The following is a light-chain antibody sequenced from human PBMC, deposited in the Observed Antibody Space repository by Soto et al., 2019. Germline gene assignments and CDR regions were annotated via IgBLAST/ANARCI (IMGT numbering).Light chain of an antibody. CDR2: DVS. CDR3: SSYTSSSTLYYV. CDR1: SSDVGGYNY. Sequence: QSVLTQPASVSGSPGQSITISCTGTSSDVGGYNYVSWYQQHPGKAPKLMIYDVSNRPSGVSNRFSGSKSGNTASLTISGLQAADEADYYCSSYTSSSTLYYVFGTGTKVTVL. V-gene: IGLV2-14*01. J-gene: IGLJ1*01.